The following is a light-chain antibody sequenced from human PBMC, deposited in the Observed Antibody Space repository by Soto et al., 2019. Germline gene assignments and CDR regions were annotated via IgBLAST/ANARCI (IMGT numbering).Light chain of an antibody. CDR2: DDN. V-gene: IGLV1-51*01. CDR1: SSNIGGNS. CDR3: GSWDSSLSAYV. J-gene: IGLJ1*01. Sequence: QSVLTQPPSVSAAPGQKVTISCSGSSSNIGGNSVSWYQQPPGTAPKLLIYDDNKRLSGIPDRFSGSKSGTSATLGITGFQTGDEADYYCGSWDSSLSAYVFGTGTKVTVL.